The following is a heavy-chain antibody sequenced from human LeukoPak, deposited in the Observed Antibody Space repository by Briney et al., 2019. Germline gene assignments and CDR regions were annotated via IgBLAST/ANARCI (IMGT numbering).Heavy chain of an antibody. Sequence: ASVKVSCKASGYTFTSYGISWVRHAPGQGLEWMGWISAYNGNTDYAQKVQGRVTMTTDTSTSTAYMELRSLRSDDTAVYYCARVAGLKGRWGYYGDNPGGDWLGPWGQGTLVTVSS. J-gene: IGHJ5*02. D-gene: IGHD4-17*01. V-gene: IGHV1-18*01. CDR3: ARVAGLKGRWGYYGDNPGGDWLGP. CDR2: ISAYNGNT. CDR1: GYTFTSYG.